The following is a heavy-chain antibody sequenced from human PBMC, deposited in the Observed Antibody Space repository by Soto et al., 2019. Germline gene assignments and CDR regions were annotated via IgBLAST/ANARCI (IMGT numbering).Heavy chain of an antibody. Sequence: EVQLVESGGGLVQPGGSLRLSCAASGFTFSRYWMHWVRQAPGKGLVWVSRIDSYGSRTSQVDSVEGRFTISRDNAKNRLCLQMNSLRAEDTAVYYCARGWVEGLSRQPPTDYWGQGTLVTVSS. CDR3: ARGWVEGLSRQPPTDY. CDR2: IDSYGSRT. D-gene: IGHD3-3*01. J-gene: IGHJ4*02. V-gene: IGHV3-74*01. CDR1: GFTFSRYW.